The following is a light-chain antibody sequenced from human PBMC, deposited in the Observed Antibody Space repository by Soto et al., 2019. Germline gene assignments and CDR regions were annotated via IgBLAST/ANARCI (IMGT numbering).Light chain of an antibody. CDR2: EAS. J-gene: IGKJ1*01. CDR1: QSVLFSTNN. CDR3: QQSDTTPWT. Sequence: IVVTKSPDSLAVSLGERATINCRSGQSVLFSTNNLNYFAWYQQKPGKAPKLLIYEASSLQSGVPSRFCGSGSGTDFTLTISSLQPEDFATYYCQQSDTTPWTFGQGTKV. V-gene: IGKV1-39*01.